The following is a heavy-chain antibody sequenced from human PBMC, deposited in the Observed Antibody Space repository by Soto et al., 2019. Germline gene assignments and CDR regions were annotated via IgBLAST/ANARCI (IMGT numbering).Heavy chain of an antibody. Sequence: GGSLTLTCEASGFAFGVYAMHWVRQAPGKGLEWVAITWRDGFNKYYADSVKGGFTISRENYRKTLSLQMDNLRVEDTAVYYCARDPPSSGWANDLWGQGTLVTVSS. CDR2: TWRDGFNK. CDR3: ARDPPSSGWANDL. J-gene: IGHJ4*02. V-gene: IGHV3-33*01. CDR1: GFAFGVYA. D-gene: IGHD6-19*01.